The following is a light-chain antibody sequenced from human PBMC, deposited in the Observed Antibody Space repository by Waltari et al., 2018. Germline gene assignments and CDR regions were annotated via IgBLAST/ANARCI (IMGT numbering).Light chain of an antibody. J-gene: IGLJ3*02. V-gene: IGLV1-44*01. CDR1: NSNIGSNV. CDR2: SND. CDR3: ATWDDRLTGVL. Sequence: QSVLTQPPSASGTPGQRVTISCSGSNSNIGSNVVNWYQQLPGKAPRLLIYSNDQRPAGVPDRFSGSKSGTSASLAISGLQSEDEADYYCATWDDRLTGVLFGGRTKVTVL.